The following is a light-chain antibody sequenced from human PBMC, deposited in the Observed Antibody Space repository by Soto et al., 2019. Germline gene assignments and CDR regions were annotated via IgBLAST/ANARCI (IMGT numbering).Light chain of an antibody. CDR3: QQYGSSPWT. J-gene: IGKJ1*01. Sequence: EIVLTQSPGTLSLSPGERATLSCRASQSVTSTHLAWYQQKPGQAPRLLIYGASSRATGIPARFSGSGSGTGFTLTISRLEPEDLAVYYCQQYGSSPWTFGQGTKVEIK. CDR2: GAS. V-gene: IGKV3-20*01. CDR1: QSVTSTH.